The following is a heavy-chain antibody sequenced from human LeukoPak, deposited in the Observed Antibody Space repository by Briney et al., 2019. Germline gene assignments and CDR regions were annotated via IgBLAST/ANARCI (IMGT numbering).Heavy chain of an antibody. J-gene: IGHJ4*02. CDR1: GFTFSSYA. CDR3: AKGSSGARPYYFDY. V-gene: IGHV3-23*01. Sequence: GGSLRLSCAASGFTFSSYAVSWVRQPPRKGLEWVSAISGSGDSTYYTDSVKGRCTISRDNSKNTLSLQMNSLIVEDTAVYYCAKGSSGARPYYFDYWGQGTLVTVSS. CDR2: ISGSGDST.